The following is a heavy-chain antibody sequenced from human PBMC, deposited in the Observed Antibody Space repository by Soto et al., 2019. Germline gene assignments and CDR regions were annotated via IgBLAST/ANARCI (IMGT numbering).Heavy chain of an antibody. CDR2: IYSGGST. J-gene: IGHJ4*02. V-gene: IGHV3-66*01. D-gene: IGHD1-1*01. Sequence: EVQLVESGGGLVQPGGSLRLSCAASGVTVSSNYMSWVRQAPGKGLEWVSVIYSGGSTYYADSVKGRFTISRDNSKNTLYLQMTSPRAEDTAVYYCARNGYNYRGAYFDYWAQGTLSTVSS. CDR3: ARNGYNYRGAYFDY. CDR1: GVTVSSNY.